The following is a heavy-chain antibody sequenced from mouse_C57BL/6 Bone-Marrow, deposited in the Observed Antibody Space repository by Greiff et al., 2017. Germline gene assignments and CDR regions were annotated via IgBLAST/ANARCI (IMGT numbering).Heavy chain of an antibody. D-gene: IGHD1-1*01. CDR3: ATPYYYSSSPAWFAY. V-gene: IGHV1-74*01. CDR2: IHPSDSDT. Sequence: VQLQQPGAELVKPGASVKVSCKASGYTFTSYWMHWVKQRPGQGLEWIGRIHPSDSDTNYNQKFKGKATLPVDKSSSTAYMQLSSLTSEDSAVYYCATPYYYSSSPAWFAYWGQGTLVTVSA. J-gene: IGHJ3*01. CDR1: GYTFTSYW.